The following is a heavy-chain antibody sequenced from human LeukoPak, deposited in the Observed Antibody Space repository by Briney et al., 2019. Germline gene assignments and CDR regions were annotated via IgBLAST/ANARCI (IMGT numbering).Heavy chain of an antibody. J-gene: IGHJ6*02. Sequence: GRSLRLSCAASGFTFDDYAMHWVRQAPGKGLEWVSGISWNSGSIGYADSVKGRFTISRDNAKNSLYLQMNSLRAEDTALYYCAKDIRCSSTSCYFGYYYYGMGVWGQGTTVTVSS. CDR2: ISWNSGSI. CDR1: GFTFDDYA. V-gene: IGHV3-9*01. D-gene: IGHD2-2*01. CDR3: AKDIRCSSTSCYFGYYYYGMGV.